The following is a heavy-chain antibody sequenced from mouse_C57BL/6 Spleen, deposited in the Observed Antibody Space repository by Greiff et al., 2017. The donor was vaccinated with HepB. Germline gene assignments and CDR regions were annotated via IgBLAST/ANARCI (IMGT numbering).Heavy chain of an antibody. V-gene: IGHV1-52*01. D-gene: IGHD1-1*01. J-gene: IGHJ2*01. CDR1: GYTFTSYW. Sequence: VQLQQPGAELVRPGSSVKLSCKASGYTFTSYWMHWVKQRPIQGLEWIGNIDPSDSETHYNQKFKDKATLTVDKSSSTAYMQLSSLTSEDSAVYYCARPTYGSSFDYWGQGTTLTVSS. CDR3: ARPTYGSSFDY. CDR2: IDPSDSET.